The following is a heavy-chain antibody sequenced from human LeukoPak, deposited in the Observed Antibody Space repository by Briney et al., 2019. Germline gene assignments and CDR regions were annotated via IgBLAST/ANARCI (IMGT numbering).Heavy chain of an antibody. CDR2: INHSGST. CDR1: GGSFSGYY. J-gene: IGHJ4*02. V-gene: IGHV4-34*01. D-gene: IGHD6-13*01. Sequence: PSETLSLTCAVYGGSFSGYYWSWIRQPPGKGLEWIREINHSGSTKYNPSLESRVTISVDTAKNQCSLKLSSVTGADTAVYYCAKVKGSSSYRDWGQGTLVTVSS. CDR3: AKVKGSSSYRD.